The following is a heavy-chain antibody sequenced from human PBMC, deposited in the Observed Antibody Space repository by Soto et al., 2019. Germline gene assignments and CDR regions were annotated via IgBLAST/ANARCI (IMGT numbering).Heavy chain of an antibody. CDR2: INSDGSST. J-gene: IGHJ4*02. V-gene: IGHV3-74*01. D-gene: IGHD5-12*01. CDR3: AGGYQD. CDR1: GFPFSNYW. Sequence: EENLVQSGGGLVQPGGSLRLSCAAFGFPFSNYWMHWVRQVPGQGLVWVSRINSDGSSTIYADFVKGRFTISRDNAKNTLYLQMSSLRVEDTAIYYCAGGYQDWGQGALVTVSS.